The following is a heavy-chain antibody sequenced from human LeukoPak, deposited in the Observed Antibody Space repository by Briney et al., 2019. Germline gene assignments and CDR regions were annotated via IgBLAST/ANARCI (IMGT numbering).Heavy chain of an antibody. Sequence: SETLSLTCSVSGVSFSSSGCYWGWVRQPPGRGLEWIGSIFYTGNTYYNPSLKSRITISPDTSNNHFSFELRFVTAPDTAVYYCARLGASLELDSGSFPDYWGQGTLVTVSS. CDR2: IFYTGNT. CDR3: ARLGASLELDSGSFPDY. D-gene: IGHD3-10*01. J-gene: IGHJ4*02. CDR1: GVSFSSSGCY. V-gene: IGHV4-39*02.